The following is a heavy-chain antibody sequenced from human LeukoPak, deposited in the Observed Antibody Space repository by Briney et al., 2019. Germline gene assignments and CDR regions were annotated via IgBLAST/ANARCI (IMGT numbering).Heavy chain of an antibody. Sequence: AGGSLRLSCTASGLTFGSYTMSWVRQAPGKGLEWVSAISGSGGSTYYADSVKGRFTISRDNSKHTLYLQMDSLRAEDAAVYYCAKDYGGSPENFDYWGQGTLVTVSS. CDR1: GLTFGSYT. V-gene: IGHV3-23*01. J-gene: IGHJ4*02. CDR3: AKDYGGSPENFDY. CDR2: ISGSGGST. D-gene: IGHD4-23*01.